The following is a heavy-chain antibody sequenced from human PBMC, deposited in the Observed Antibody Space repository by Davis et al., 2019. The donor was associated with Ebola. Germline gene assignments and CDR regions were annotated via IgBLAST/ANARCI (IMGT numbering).Heavy chain of an antibody. D-gene: IGHD6-13*01. V-gene: IGHV4-61*08. J-gene: IGHJ5*02. CDR3: ARTSHYSSSWYSTFDP. Sequence: MPSETLSLTCSVSGGSVNSGGYYWTWIRQSPGKGLEWIGYIYNSGATKYNPSHKGRLTISIDTSKNQFSLQLRSVTAADTAVYYCARTSHYSSSWYSTFDPWGQGTLVTVSS. CDR1: GGSVNSGGYY. CDR2: IYNSGAT.